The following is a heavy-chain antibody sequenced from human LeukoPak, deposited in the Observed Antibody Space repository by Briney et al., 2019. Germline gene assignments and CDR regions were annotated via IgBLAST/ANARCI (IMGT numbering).Heavy chain of an antibody. CDR2: IIPNFATA. D-gene: IGHD6-19*01. CDR3: ADHQLLYSSDYLDEPKTYFDY. CDR1: GGSFSNYA. J-gene: IGHJ4*02. V-gene: IGHV1-69*01. Sequence: VASVKVSCKASGGSFSNYAISWVRQAPGQGLEWMGGIIPNFATAKYAQKFQGSVTITADESTSTAYIELSSLRYDDTGVYYCADHQLLYSSDYLDEPKTYFDYWGQGTLVTVSS.